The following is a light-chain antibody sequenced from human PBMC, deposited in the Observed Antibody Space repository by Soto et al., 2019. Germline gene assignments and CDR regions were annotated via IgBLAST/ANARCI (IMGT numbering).Light chain of an antibody. CDR1: QSVSSF. J-gene: IGKJ4*01. CDR3: QQRTNWPLT. Sequence: EIVLTQSPATLSLSPGERATLSCRASQSVSSFLAWYQQRPGQPPRLLIYDVSNRATGSPTRFSGSGSGTDFTLTISSLEPEDFAVYYCQQRTNWPLTFGGGTKVEIK. V-gene: IGKV3-11*01. CDR2: DVS.